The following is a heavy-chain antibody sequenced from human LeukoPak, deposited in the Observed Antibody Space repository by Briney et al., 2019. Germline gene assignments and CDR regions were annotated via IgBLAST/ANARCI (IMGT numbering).Heavy chain of an antibody. V-gene: IGHV5-51*01. CDR3: ARLSYGDSPLDF. Sequence: GESLKISCKGSGYSFSTYWIAWVRQMPGRGLEWMGIIYPGDSDTRYSPSFRGQVTILADKSITTAYLQWSSLTASDTAMYYCARLSYGDSPLDFWGQGTLVTVSS. J-gene: IGHJ4*02. CDR2: IYPGDSDT. D-gene: IGHD4-17*01. CDR1: GYSFSTYW.